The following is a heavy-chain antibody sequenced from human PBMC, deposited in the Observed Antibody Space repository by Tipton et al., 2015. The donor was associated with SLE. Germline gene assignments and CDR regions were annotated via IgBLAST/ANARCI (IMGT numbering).Heavy chain of an antibody. CDR3: ACQYSSSYNWFDS. D-gene: IGHD6-6*01. CDR2: IYSSGDT. V-gene: IGHV4-39*07. J-gene: IGHJ5*01. CDR1: GDSITSSNNY. Sequence: TLSLTCTVSGDSITSSNNYWGWIRQPPGKGLEWIGSIYSSGDTYYNPSLKSRVTISVDTSKNQFSLKLSSVTAADTAVYYCACQYSSSYNWFDSWGQGTLVTVSS.